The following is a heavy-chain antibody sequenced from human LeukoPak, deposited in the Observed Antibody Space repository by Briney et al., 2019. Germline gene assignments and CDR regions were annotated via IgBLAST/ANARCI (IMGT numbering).Heavy chain of an antibody. Sequence: GGSLRLSCAASGFTVSNNYMNWVRQAPGKGLEWVSLIYSGGDTHYADSVKGRFTISRDSSKNTLYLQVNSLRAEDTAVYYCARDPPAVRTNTYAWGQGTLVTVSS. D-gene: IGHD4/OR15-4a*01. CDR2: IYSGGDT. J-gene: IGHJ5*02. V-gene: IGHV3-66*01. CDR3: ARDPPAVRTNTYA. CDR1: GFTVSNNY.